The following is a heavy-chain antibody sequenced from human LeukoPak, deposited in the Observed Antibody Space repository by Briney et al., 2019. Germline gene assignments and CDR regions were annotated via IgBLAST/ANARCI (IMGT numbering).Heavy chain of an antibody. J-gene: IGHJ4*02. CDR1: GFTFSSYW. D-gene: IGHD6-13*01. CDR2: IKQDGSER. V-gene: IGHV3-7*01. CDR3: ARSIAAAGGFDY. Sequence: PGGSLRLSCAASGFTFSSYWMSWVRQAPGEGLEWVANIKQDGSERYYEDSVKGRFTISRDNAKKSLYLQMNSLRAEDTAVYYCARSIAAAGGFDYWGQGTLVTVSS.